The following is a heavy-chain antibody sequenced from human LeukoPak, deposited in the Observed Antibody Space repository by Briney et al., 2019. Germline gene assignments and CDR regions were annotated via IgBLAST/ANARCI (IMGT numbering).Heavy chain of an antibody. Sequence: ASVKVSCKASGYSFTGYYMHWVRQAPGQGLEWMGWINPNSGGTNYAQKFQGRVTMTRDTSISTAYMALSRLRSDDTAVYYCARMPRGTVVVTPYYFDYWGQGTLVTVSS. V-gene: IGHV1-2*02. CDR3: ARMPRGTVVVTPYYFDY. CDR2: INPNSGGT. D-gene: IGHD2-21*02. J-gene: IGHJ4*02. CDR1: GYSFTGYY.